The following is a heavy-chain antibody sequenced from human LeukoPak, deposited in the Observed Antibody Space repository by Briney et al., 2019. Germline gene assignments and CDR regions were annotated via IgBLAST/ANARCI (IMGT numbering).Heavy chain of an antibody. CDR1: GFTFNNYW. Sequence: GGSLRLSCAASGFTFNNYWMHWVRQVPGKGLVWVSRINTDGSATIYADSVKGRFTISRDNSKNTLYLQMNSLGAEDTAVYYCARGSSGRPHSHIDYWGQGTLVTVSS. CDR3: ARGSSGRPHSHIDY. CDR2: INTDGSAT. J-gene: IGHJ4*02. D-gene: IGHD6-19*01. V-gene: IGHV3-74*01.